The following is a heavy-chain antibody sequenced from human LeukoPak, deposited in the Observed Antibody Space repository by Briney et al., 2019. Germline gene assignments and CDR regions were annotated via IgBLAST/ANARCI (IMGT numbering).Heavy chain of an antibody. CDR3: ARHDLNYYDSSGYYFSSFDY. CDR2: IYYNGST. D-gene: IGHD3-22*01. CDR1: GGSISSGGYS. J-gene: IGHJ4*02. Sequence: SETLSLTCAVSGGSISSGGYSWSWIRQPPGKGLEWIGSIYYNGSTYYNPSLKSRVTISVDTSKNQFSLKLSSVTAADTAVYYCARHDLNYYDSSGYYFSSFDYWGQGTLVTVSS. V-gene: IGHV4-30-2*03.